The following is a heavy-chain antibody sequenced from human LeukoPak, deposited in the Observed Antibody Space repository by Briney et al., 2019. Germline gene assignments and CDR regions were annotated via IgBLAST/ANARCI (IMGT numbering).Heavy chain of an antibody. J-gene: IGHJ4*02. CDR2: IWYEGSKK. CDR1: GFTFSRHD. V-gene: IGHV3-33*01. D-gene: IGHD2-2*01. Sequence: AGGSLRLSCAASGFTFSRHDMHWVRQAPGKGLEWVAVIWYEGSKKYYADSVKGRFTISRDNSKNTLYLQMNSLRAEDTAVYYCARLSVDALDYWGQGTLVTVSS. CDR3: ARLSVDALDY.